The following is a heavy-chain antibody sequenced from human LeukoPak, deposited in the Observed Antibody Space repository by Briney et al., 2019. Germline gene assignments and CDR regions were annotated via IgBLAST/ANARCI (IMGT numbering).Heavy chain of an antibody. Sequence: EASVKVSCKASGYTFTSYDINWVRQATGQGLEWMGWMNPNSGNTGYAQKFQGRVTMTRNTSISTAYMELSSLRSEDTAVYYCARGPRYYGSGSYYHLDYWGQGTLVTVSS. CDR3: ARGPRYYGSGSYYHLDY. CDR1: GYTFTSYD. D-gene: IGHD3-10*01. CDR2: MNPNSGNT. J-gene: IGHJ4*02. V-gene: IGHV1-8*01.